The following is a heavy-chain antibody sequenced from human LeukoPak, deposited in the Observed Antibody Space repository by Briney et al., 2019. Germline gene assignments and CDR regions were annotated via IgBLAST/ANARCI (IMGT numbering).Heavy chain of an antibody. V-gene: IGHV3-23*01. CDR1: AFTFSSYA. CDR2: INISGGSA. Sequence: GGSLRLSCAASAFTFSSYAMSWVRQAPGKGLEWVSTINISGGSAYYADSVKGRFTISRDNSKNTLYLQMNSLRAEDTAVYYCANPPDSNYDSSGYYSGWGQGTLVTVSS. D-gene: IGHD3-22*01. J-gene: IGHJ4*02. CDR3: ANPPDSNYDSSGYYSG.